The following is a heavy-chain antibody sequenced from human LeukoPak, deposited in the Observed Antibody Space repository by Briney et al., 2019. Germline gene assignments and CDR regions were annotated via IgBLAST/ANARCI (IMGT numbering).Heavy chain of an antibody. Sequence: GGSLRLSCAASGFTFSSYATSWVRQAPGKGLEWVSAISGSGGSTYYADSVKGRFTISRDNSKNTLYLQMNSLRAEDTAVYYCARGYCSSTSCPTTLFDYWGQGTLVTVSS. CDR3: ARGYCSSTSCPTTLFDY. CDR2: ISGSGGST. CDR1: GFTFSSYA. J-gene: IGHJ4*02. V-gene: IGHV3-23*01. D-gene: IGHD2-2*01.